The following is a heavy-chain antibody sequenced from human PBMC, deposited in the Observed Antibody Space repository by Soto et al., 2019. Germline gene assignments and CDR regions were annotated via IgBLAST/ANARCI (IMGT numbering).Heavy chain of an antibody. V-gene: IGHV3-30-3*02. J-gene: IGHJ3*02. CDR1: GFTFSSYA. Sequence: HPGGSLRLSCAASGFTFSSYAMYWIRQAPGKGLEWVASISQVGTNKYYADSVKGRFTISRDNSANTVYLQMNSLTPEDTAVYFCAKPPQEGWAFEIWGQGKMVTVS. CDR3: AKPPQEGWAFEI. CDR2: ISQVGTNK.